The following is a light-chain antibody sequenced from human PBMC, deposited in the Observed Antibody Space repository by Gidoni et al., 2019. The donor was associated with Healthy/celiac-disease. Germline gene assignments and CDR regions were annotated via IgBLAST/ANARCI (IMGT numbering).Light chain of an antibody. CDR1: QSISSW. Sequence: DIQMTQPPSTLSASVGDRVTITCRASQSISSWLAWYQPKPGKAPKLLIYDASSLESGVPSRFSGSGSGTEFTLTISSLQPDDFATYYCQQYSSYSSLTFGGGTKVEIK. CDR2: DAS. CDR3: QQYSSYSSLT. V-gene: IGKV1-5*01. J-gene: IGKJ4*01.